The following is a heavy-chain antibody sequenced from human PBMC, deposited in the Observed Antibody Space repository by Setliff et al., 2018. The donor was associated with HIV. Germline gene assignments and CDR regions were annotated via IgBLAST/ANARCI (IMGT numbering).Heavy chain of an antibody. CDR3: ARHLWFYYVAESYGYFDY. CDR1: GGSFSGYY. D-gene: IGHD3-10*01. J-gene: IGHJ4*02. V-gene: IGHV4-34*01. Sequence: PSETLSLTCAVYGGSFSGYYWSWIRQPPGKGLEWIGEINHSGSTNYNPSLKSRVTISVDRSQNQFSLRLRSVTATDTAVYYCARHLWFYYVAESYGYFDYWGQGSLVTVSS. CDR2: INHSGST.